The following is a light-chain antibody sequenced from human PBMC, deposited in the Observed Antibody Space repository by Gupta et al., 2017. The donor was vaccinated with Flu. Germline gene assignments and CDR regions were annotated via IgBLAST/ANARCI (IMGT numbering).Light chain of an antibody. J-gene: IGLJ2*01. CDR1: SSNIGSNY. V-gene: IGLV1-51*01. CDR3: GTWDSSLSAGV. Sequence: QSVLTQPPSVSATPGQKVTISCSGSSSNIGSNYVSWYQQLPGTAPKLLIYDNNKRPSGIPDRFSGSKSGKSATLGITGLQTGDEADYYCGTWDSSLSAGVFGGGTKLTGL. CDR2: DNN.